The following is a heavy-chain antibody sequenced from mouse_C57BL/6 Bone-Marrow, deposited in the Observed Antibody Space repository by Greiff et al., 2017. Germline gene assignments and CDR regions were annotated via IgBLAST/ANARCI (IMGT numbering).Heavy chain of an antibody. CDR2: ISSGGSYT. Sequence: EVQLVESGGDLVKPGGSLKLSCAASGFTFSSYGMSWVRQTPDKRLEWVATISSGGSYTYYPDSVKGRFTISRDNAKNTLYLQMSSLKSEDTAMYYCARPRSTMITVFDYWGQGTTLTVSS. J-gene: IGHJ2*01. CDR3: ARPRSTMITVFDY. CDR1: GFTFSSYG. V-gene: IGHV5-6*01. D-gene: IGHD2-4*01.